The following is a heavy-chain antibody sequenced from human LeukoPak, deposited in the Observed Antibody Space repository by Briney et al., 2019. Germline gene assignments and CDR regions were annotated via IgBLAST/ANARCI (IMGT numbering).Heavy chain of an antibody. Sequence: SETLSLPCTVSGRSTSSYYWRWIRQPPGGGLEWLAYTHYTGNTNYNPPLKSRVTILVDTSKNQFSLNLSSVTAADTAVYYCASRNSAAGPPWDYWGQGTLVTVSS. CDR3: ASRNSAAGPPWDY. D-gene: IGHD6-13*01. CDR2: THYTGNT. J-gene: IGHJ4*02. CDR1: GRSTSSYY. V-gene: IGHV4-59*01.